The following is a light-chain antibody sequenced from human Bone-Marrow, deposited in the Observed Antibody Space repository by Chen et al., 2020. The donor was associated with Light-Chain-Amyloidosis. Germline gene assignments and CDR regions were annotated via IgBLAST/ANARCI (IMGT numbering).Light chain of an antibody. J-gene: IGLJ2*01. CDR1: DLPTKY. CDR2: RDT. V-gene: IGLV3-25*03. CDR3: QSADSSGTYEVI. Sequence: SYELTQPRSVSVSPGPTARITCSGDDLPTKYAYWYQQKPGQAPVLVIHRDTERPSGISERFSGSSSGTTATLTISGVQAEDEADYHCQSADSSGTYEVIFGGGTKLTVL.